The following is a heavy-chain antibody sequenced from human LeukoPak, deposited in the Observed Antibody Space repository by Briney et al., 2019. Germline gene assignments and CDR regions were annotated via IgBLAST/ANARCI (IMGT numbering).Heavy chain of an antibody. D-gene: IGHD5-24*01. J-gene: IGHJ4*02. CDR3: ARIGYNHYFDY. CDR2: INPKSGGT. V-gene: IGHV1-2*02. CDR1: GYTFIGYY. Sequence: ASVKVSCKASGYTFIGYYMHWVRQAPGQGLEWMGWINPKSGGTSYAQKFQDRVTMTRDTSISTAYMELSRLRSDDTAVYYCARIGYNHYFDYWGQGTLVTVSS.